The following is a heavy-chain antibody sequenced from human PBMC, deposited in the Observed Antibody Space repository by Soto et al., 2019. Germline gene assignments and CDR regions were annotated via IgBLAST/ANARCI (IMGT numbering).Heavy chain of an antibody. CDR3: ARQPPSYRLYYFDY. J-gene: IGHJ4*02. Sequence: PSETLSLTCTVSGGSISSSSYYWGWIRQPPGKGLEWIGSIYYSGSTYYNPSLKSRVTISVDTSKNQFSLKLSSVTAADTAVYYCARQPPSYRLYYFDYWGQGTLVTVSS. CDR2: IYYSGST. V-gene: IGHV4-39*01. D-gene: IGHD5-12*01. CDR1: GGSISSSSYY.